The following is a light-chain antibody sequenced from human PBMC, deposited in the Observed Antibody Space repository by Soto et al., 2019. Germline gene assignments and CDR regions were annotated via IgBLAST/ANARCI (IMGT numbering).Light chain of an antibody. CDR2: GAS. CDR1: QSVGSNY. CDR3: QQYGSAPST. J-gene: IGKJ4*01. V-gene: IGKV3-20*01. Sequence: EIVSTQSPGTLSLSPGDRATLSCRASQSVGSNYLAWYQQKPGQAPRLLIYGASNRATGIPDTFSGSGSGTDFTLTISRLEPEDFAVYYCQQYGSAPSTFGGGTKVEIK.